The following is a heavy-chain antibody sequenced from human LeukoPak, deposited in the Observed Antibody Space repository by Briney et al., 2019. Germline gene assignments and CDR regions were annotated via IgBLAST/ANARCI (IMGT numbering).Heavy chain of an antibody. CDR1: GYTFTSYD. CDR2: MNPNSGNT. Sequence: GASVKVSCKASGYTFTSYDINWVRQAPGQGLEWMGWMNPNSGNTGYAQKFQGRVTMTRNTPISTAYMELSSLRSEDTAVYYCASFLKDYYYYGMDVWGQGTTVTVSS. D-gene: IGHD2/OR15-2a*01. J-gene: IGHJ6*02. V-gene: IGHV1-8*01. CDR3: ASFLKDYYYYGMDV.